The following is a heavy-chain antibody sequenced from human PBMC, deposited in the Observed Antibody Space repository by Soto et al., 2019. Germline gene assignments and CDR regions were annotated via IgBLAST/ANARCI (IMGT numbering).Heavy chain of an antibody. CDR1: GYTFTSYG. CDR2: ISAYNGNT. V-gene: IGHV1-18*01. D-gene: IGHD2-2*01. CDR3: ARDPTKYCSSTSCYYYYMDV. Sequence: ASGKVSCKASGYTFTSYGILWVRQAPGQGLEWMGRISAYNGNTNYAQKLQGRVTMTTDTSTSTAYMELRSLRSDDTAVYYCARDPTKYCSSTSCYYYYMDVWGKGTTVTVSS. J-gene: IGHJ6*03.